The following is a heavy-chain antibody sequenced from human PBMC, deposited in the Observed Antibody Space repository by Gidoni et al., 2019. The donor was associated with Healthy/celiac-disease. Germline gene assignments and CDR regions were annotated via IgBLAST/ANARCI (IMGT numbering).Heavy chain of an antibody. CDR3: ARDRDGSQDY. CDR2: IIPILGIA. V-gene: IGHV1-69*04. Sequence: QVQLVQSGAEVKKPGSSVKVSCQASGGPFSSHAISWVRQAPGRGLGWMGRIIPILGIANYAQKFQGRVTITADKSTSTAYMELSSLRSEDTAVYYCARDRDGSQDYCGQGTLVTVSS. CDR1: GGPFSSHA. D-gene: IGHD3-10*01. J-gene: IGHJ4*02.